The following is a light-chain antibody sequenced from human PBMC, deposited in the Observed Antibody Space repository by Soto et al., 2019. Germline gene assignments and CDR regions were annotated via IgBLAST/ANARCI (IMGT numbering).Light chain of an antibody. V-gene: IGKV3-20*01. CDR3: QQYDRSPYT. CDR2: GAS. CDR1: QSVSSSY. Sequence: EIVLTQSPGTLSLSPGERVTLSCRASQSVSSSYLAWYQQKPGQAPRLLIYGASSRATGIPDRFSGSGSGKYFPLTISRLEPEDLAEYYCQQYDRSPYTFGQGTKLEIK. J-gene: IGKJ2*01.